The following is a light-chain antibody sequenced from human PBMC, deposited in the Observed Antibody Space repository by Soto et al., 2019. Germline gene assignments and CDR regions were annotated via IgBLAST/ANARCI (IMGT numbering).Light chain of an antibody. Sequence: DIQMTQSPSSLSASVGDRVTITCRASQGISTYLNWYQQKPGKAPKLLIYAASSLQSGVPSRFSGSGSETDFTLTISSLQPEAFATYSCHQRYSTTWTFGQGTKVEIK. J-gene: IGKJ1*01. CDR3: HQRYSTTWT. CDR2: AAS. V-gene: IGKV1-39*01. CDR1: QGISTY.